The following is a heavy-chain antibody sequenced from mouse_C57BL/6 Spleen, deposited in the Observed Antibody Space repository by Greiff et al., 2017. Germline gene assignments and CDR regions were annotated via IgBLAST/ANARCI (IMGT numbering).Heavy chain of an antibody. CDR3: ARHHYDYDETWFAY. Sequence: VQLQQSGPELVKPGASVKIPCKASGYTFTDYNMDWVKQSHGKSLEWIGDINPNNGGTIYNQKFKGKATLTVDKSSSTAYMELRSLTSEDTAVYYCARHHYDYDETWFAYWGQGTLVTVSA. CDR2: INPNNGGT. J-gene: IGHJ3*01. V-gene: IGHV1-18*01. D-gene: IGHD2-4*01. CDR1: GYTFTDYN.